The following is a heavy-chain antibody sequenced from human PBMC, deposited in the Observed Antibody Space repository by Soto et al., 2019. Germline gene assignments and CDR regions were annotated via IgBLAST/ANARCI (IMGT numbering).Heavy chain of an antibody. CDR1: GFTFSSYG. D-gene: IGHD3-10*01. CDR3: ARDPELLWFGAMDV. CDR2: IWYDGSNK. J-gene: IGHJ6*02. V-gene: IGHV3-33*01. Sequence: GGSLRLSCAASGFTFSSYGMHWVRQAPGKGLEWVAVIWYDGSNKYYADSVKGRFTISRDNSKNTLYLQMNSLRAEDTAVYYCARDPELLWFGAMDVWGQGTTVTVSS.